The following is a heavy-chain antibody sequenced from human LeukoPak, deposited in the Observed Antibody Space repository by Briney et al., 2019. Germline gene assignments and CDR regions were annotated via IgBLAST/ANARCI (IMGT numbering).Heavy chain of an antibody. CDR3: ARVMGDYYGSGSYYYYFDY. V-gene: IGHV3-30*12. CDR2: ISYDGSNK. Sequence: GGSLRLSCAASGFAASGFTFSTFGMHWVRQAPGKGLEWVAVISYDGSNKYYADSVKGRFTISRDNAKNSLYLQMNSLRAEDTAVYYCARVMGDYYGSGSYYYYFDYWGQGTLVTVSS. CDR1: GFTFSTFG. J-gene: IGHJ4*02. D-gene: IGHD3-10*01.